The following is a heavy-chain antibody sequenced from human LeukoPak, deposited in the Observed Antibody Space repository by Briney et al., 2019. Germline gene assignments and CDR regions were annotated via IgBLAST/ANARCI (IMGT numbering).Heavy chain of an antibody. CDR1: GYTFTGYY. D-gene: IGHD4-17*01. CDR2: INPNSGGT. CDR3: ASSLMTTVTTTIDY. J-gene: IGHJ4*02. Sequence: ASVKVSCKASGYTFTGYYMHWVRQAPGQGLEWMGWINPNSGGTNYAQKFQGWVTMTRDTSISTAYMELSRLRSEDTAVYYCASSLMTTVTTTIDYWGQGTLVTVSS. V-gene: IGHV1-2*04.